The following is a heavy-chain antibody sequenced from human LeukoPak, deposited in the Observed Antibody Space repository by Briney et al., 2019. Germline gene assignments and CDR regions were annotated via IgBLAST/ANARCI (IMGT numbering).Heavy chain of an antibody. CDR3: ARDILYDSSGYYLDY. V-gene: IGHV3-20*04. D-gene: IGHD3-22*01. CDR1: GFTFSSYV. Sequence: GGSLRLSCAASGFTFSSYVMHWVRQAPGKGLEWVSGINWNGVSTGYVDSVKGRFTISRDNAKNSLYLQMNSLRAEDTALYYCARDILYDSSGYYLDYWGQGTLVTVSS. CDR2: INWNGVST. J-gene: IGHJ4*02.